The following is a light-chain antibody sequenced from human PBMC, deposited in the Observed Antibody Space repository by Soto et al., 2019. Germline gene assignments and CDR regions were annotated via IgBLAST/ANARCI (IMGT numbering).Light chain of an antibody. CDR3: QQYNNWPGT. J-gene: IGKJ1*01. CDR1: QSVTSN. Sequence: EIVMTQSPATLSVSPGERATLSCRASQSVTSNLAWYQQKAGQAPRLLIFGASTRATGVPARFSGSGTGTEFTLTINSLQSADFAVYYCQQYNNWPGTFGQGPKVEIK. V-gene: IGKV3-15*01. CDR2: GAS.